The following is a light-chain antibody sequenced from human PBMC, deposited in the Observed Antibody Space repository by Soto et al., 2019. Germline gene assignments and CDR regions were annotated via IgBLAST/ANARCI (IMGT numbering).Light chain of an antibody. Sequence: QSALTQPASVSGSPGQSITISCTGTSSDIGSFNLVSWYQQHPGKAPQLMIYEVNKRPAGASNRFSGSKSGNTASLTISGLRAEDEADYYCCSYAGSRAFRVFGTGTKLTVL. J-gene: IGLJ1*01. CDR2: EVN. V-gene: IGLV2-23*02. CDR1: SSDIGSFNL. CDR3: CSYAGSRAFRV.